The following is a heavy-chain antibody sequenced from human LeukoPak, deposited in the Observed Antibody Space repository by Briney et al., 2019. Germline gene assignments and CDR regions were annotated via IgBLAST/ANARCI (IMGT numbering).Heavy chain of an antibody. CDR1: GFTFSSYS. V-gene: IGHV3-21*01. CDR3: ARETSSPGAFDI. J-gene: IGHJ3*02. CDR2: ISSSSYI. Sequence: GRSLRLSCAASGFTFSSYSMNWVRQAPGKGLEWVSSISSSSYIYYADSVKGRFTISRDNAKNSLYLQMNSLRAEDTAVYYCARETSSPGAFDIWGQGTMVTVSS.